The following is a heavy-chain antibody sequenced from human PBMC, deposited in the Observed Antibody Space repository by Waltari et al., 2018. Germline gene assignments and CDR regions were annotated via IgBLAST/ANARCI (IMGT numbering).Heavy chain of an antibody. CDR3: AKDGRVIAAYYYFDY. Sequence: QVQLVESGGGVVQPGRSLRLSCAASGFTFSSYGMHWVRQAPGKGLEWVAVIWYDGSNKYYAASWNGPFTISRDNSKNTLFLQTNSLGAEDTAMYYCAKDGRVIAAYYYFDYWGQGTLVTVSS. CDR1: GFTFSSYG. V-gene: IGHV3-30*18. CDR2: IWYDGSNK. J-gene: IGHJ4*02. D-gene: IGHD6-25*01.